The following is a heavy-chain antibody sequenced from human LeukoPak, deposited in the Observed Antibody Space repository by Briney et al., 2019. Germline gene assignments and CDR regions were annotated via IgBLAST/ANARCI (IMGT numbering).Heavy chain of an antibody. J-gene: IGHJ3*02. D-gene: IGHD4-17*01. CDR1: DDSFISHY. Sequence: PSETLSVTCAVSDDSFISHYWTWIRQPLGKGLEWIGYISYIGSTNYNPSLKSRVTISIDTSKNQFSLKLSSVTAADTAVYYCARDLVTVTKGFDIWGQGTMVSVSS. V-gene: IGHV4-59*11. CDR2: ISYIGST. CDR3: ARDLVTVTKGFDI.